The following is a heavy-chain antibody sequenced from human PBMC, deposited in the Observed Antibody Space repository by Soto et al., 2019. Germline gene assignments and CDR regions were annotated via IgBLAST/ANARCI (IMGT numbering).Heavy chain of an antibody. CDR1: GFTFSNYG. V-gene: IGHV3-30*18. CDR3: AKDKYGGATYLDF. Sequence: QVQLVESVGGVVQPGRSLRLSCSTSGFTFSNYGMHWVRQAPGKGLEWVAVISFDGNDKYYADSVKGRFTISRDNSKHTLYLHMTSLRAEDTAMYSCAKDKYGGATYLDFWGQGTLVTVSS. J-gene: IGHJ4*02. CDR2: ISFDGNDK. D-gene: IGHD1-26*01.